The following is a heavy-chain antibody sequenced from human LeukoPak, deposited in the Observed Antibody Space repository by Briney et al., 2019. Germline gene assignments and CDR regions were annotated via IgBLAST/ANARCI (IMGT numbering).Heavy chain of an antibody. CDR1: GYTFTSYG. J-gene: IGHJ4*02. CDR2: ISAYNGNT. Sequence: GASVKVSCKASGYTFTSYGISWVRQAPGQGLEWMGWISAYNGNTNYAQKLQGRVTMTTDTSTSTAYMELSSLRSEDTAVYYCASNLRDGYNLAFPNWGQGTLVTVSS. D-gene: IGHD5-24*01. V-gene: IGHV1-18*01. CDR3: ASNLRDGYNLAFPN.